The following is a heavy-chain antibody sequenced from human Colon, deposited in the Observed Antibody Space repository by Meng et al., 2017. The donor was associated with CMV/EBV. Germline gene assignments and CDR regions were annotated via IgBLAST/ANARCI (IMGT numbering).Heavy chain of an antibody. Sequence: GESLKISCAASGFTVSSNYMSWVRQAPGKGLEWVSVIYSGGNTYYADSVKGRFTISRDNSKNTLYLQMNSLRVEDTAVYYCAKDWSPYCGGNCYFDYWGQGTLVTVSS. J-gene: IGHJ4*02. V-gene: IGHV3-53*05. CDR1: GFTVSSNY. CDR3: AKDWSPYCGGNCYFDY. D-gene: IGHD2-21*01. CDR2: IYSGGNT.